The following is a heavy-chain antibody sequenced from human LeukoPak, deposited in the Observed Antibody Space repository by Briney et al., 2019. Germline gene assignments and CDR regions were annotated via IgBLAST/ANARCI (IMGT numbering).Heavy chain of an antibody. CDR2: ISGSGGST. CDR3: AKDHDYYDSSGYYDRDY. V-gene: IGHV3-23*01. Sequence: PGGSLRLSCAASGFTFSSYAMSWVRQAPGKGLEWVSAISGSGGSTYYAGSVKGRFTISRDNSKNTLYLQMNSLRAEDTAVYYCAKDHDYYDSSGYYDRDYWGQGTLVTVSS. D-gene: IGHD3-22*01. J-gene: IGHJ4*02. CDR1: GFTFSSYA.